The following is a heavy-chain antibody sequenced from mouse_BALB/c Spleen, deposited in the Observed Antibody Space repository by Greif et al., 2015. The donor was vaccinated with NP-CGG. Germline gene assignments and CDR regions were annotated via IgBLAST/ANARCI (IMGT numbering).Heavy chain of an antibody. CDR1: GYTFTSYW. J-gene: IGHJ2*01. CDR2: INPSTGYT. CDR3: AGRVYYFDY. Sequence: QVQLQQSGAELAKPGASVKMSCKASGYTFTSYWMHWVKQRPGQGLEWIGYINPSTGYTEYNQKFKDKATLTADKSSGTAYMQLSSLTSEDSAVYYCAGRVYYFDYWGQGTTLTVSS. V-gene: IGHV1-7*01.